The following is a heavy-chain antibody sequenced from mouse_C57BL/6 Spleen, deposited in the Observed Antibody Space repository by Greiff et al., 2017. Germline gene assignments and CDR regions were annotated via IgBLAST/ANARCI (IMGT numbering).Heavy chain of an antibody. CDR2: INPGSGGT. V-gene: IGHV1-54*01. D-gene: IGHD3-3*01. CDR3: ARARWFAY. Sequence: VQLQESGAELVRPGPSVKVSCKASGYAFTNYLIEWVKQRPGQGLEWIGVINPGSGGTNYNEKFKGKATLTADKSSSTAYMQLSSLTSEDSAVYFCARARWFAYWGQGTLVTVSA. CDR1: GYAFTNYL. J-gene: IGHJ3*01.